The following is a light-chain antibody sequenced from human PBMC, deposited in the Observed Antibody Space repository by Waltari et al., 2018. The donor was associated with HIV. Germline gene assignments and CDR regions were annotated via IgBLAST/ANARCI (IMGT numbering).Light chain of an antibody. CDR2: NND. J-gene: IGLJ3*02. CDR3: ASWDDKLDGWV. Sequence: QSLLPQPPSASGTPGQRVTISCSGSYSNIGSNTVNWHQQLPGSAPRALIYNNDQRPSGVPDRFSGSKSGTPASLAISGLQSEDQGDYYCASWDDKLDGWVFGGGTRLTVL. V-gene: IGLV1-44*01. CDR1: YSNIGSNT.